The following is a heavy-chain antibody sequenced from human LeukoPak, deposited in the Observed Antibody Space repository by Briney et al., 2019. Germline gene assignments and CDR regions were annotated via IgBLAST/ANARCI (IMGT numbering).Heavy chain of an antibody. CDR2: IYYSGST. CDR3: ARGGTMVRGARDAFDI. Sequence: GSLRLSCAASGFTFSSYEMNWVRQAPGKGLEWIGYIYYSGSTNYNPSLKSRVTISVDTSKNQFSLKLSSVTAADTAVYYCARGGTMVRGARDAFDIWGQGTMVTVSS. D-gene: IGHD3-10*01. V-gene: IGHV4-59*01. CDR1: GFTFSSYE. J-gene: IGHJ3*02.